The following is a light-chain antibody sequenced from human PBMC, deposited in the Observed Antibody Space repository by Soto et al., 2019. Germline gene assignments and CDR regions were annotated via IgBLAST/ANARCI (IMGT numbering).Light chain of an antibody. J-gene: IGLJ1*01. CDR1: SSDVGSYNL. V-gene: IGLV2-23*01. Sequence: QSSLTQPASVSGSPVQSITISCTGTSSDVGSYNLFSWYQQHPGKAPKLMIYEGSNRPSGFSNRFSGSKSGNTASLTISGLPAEDEADYYCRSYAGSXSRVVGTGTKVXV. CDR3: RSYAGSXSRV. CDR2: EGS.